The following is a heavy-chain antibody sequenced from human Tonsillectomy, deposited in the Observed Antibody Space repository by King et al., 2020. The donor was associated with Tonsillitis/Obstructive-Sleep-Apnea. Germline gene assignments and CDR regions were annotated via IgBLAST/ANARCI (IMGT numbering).Heavy chain of an antibody. CDR3: ARDGNNDPTPFFDY. CDR1: GYTFTGYF. D-gene: IGHD1-1*01. Sequence: VQLVESGAEVKKPGASVKFSCRASGYTFTGYFIHWVRQAPGQGLEWMGQINPNSGAAKYAQKFQGRVTMTRDTSISTASMELSRLTSYDTAVYYCARDGNNDPTPFFDYWGQGTLVTASS. CDR2: INPNSGAA. J-gene: IGHJ4*02. V-gene: IGHV1-2*06.